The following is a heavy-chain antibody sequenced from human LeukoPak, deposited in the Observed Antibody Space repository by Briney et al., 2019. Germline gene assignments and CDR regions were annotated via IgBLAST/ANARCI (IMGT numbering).Heavy chain of an antibody. CDR2: IYYSGST. J-gene: IGHJ3*02. CDR1: GGSISRYY. CDR3: ARSWGSGDAFDI. V-gene: IGHV4-59*01. Sequence: SETLSLTCTVSGGSISRYYWSWIRQPPGKGLEWIGYIYYSGSTNYNPSLKSRVTISVDTSKNQFSLKLSSVTAADTAVYYCARSWGSGDAFDIWGQGTMVTVSS. D-gene: IGHD7-27*01.